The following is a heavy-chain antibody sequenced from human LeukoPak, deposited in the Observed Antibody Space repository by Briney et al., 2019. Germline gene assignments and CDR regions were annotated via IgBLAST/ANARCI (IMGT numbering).Heavy chain of an antibody. CDR1: GYTPSSNA. V-gene: IGHV3-23*01. CDR3: AKGARSGVITSLDC. D-gene: IGHD3-22*01. CDR2: IRGSGAHT. J-gene: IGHJ4*02. Sequence: GGSLRHSRVPSGYTPSSNAIRWVRHTPGEGLEWVSGIRGSGAHTDHTDSLKGRVTISRDNSKNTLYLQMNSVRPEDTAIYYCAKGARSGVITSLDCWGGGTLVSVSS.